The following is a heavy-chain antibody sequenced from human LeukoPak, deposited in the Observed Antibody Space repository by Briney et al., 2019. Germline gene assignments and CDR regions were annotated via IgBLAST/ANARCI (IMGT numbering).Heavy chain of an antibody. D-gene: IGHD5-24*01. CDR1: GGTFSSYA. V-gene: IGHV1-69*04. J-gene: IGHJ4*02. Sequence: ASVKVSCKASGGTFSSYAISWVRQAPGQGLEWMGRIIPILGIANYAQKFQGRVTITADKSASTAYMELSSLRSEDTAVYYCAGDTKVRDGYKFHYWGQGTLVTVSS. CDR3: AGDTKVRDGYKFHY. CDR2: IIPILGIA.